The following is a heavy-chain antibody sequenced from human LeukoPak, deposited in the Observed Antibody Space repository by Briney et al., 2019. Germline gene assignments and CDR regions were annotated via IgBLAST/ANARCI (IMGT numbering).Heavy chain of an antibody. Sequence: SETLSLTCTVSGGSISSSSYYWGWIRQPPGKGLEWIGSIYYSGSTYYNPSLKSRVTISVDTSKNQFSLKLSSVTAADTAVYYCARAAAGNNGPLYWGQGTLVTVSS. J-gene: IGHJ4*02. D-gene: IGHD6-13*01. CDR2: IYYSGST. CDR3: ARAAAGNNGPLY. V-gene: IGHV4-39*07. CDR1: GGSISSSSYY.